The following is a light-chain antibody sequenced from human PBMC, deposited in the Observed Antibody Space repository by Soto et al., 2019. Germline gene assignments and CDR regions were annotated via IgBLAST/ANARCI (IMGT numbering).Light chain of an antibody. CDR1: QSLLNSNGYNY. V-gene: IGKV2-28*01. Sequence: DIVMTQSPLSLPVTPGEPASISCRSSQSLLNSNGYNYLDWYLQKPGQSPQLLIYFGSNRASWVPDRFSGDGSCTDFTLKISRVEAEDVGVYHCMQALTAPPTFGQGTKVEIK. CDR3: MQALTAPPT. CDR2: FGS. J-gene: IGKJ1*01.